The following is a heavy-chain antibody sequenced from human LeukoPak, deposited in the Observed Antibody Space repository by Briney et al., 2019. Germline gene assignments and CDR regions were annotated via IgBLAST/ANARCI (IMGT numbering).Heavy chain of an antibody. J-gene: IGHJ4*02. V-gene: IGHV1-8*01. D-gene: IGHD3-3*01. CDR3: ARGGRRITIFGVVTYLAY. CDR2: MNPNSGNT. CDR1: GYTFTSYD. Sequence: ASEKVSCKASGYTFTSYDINWVRQATGQGLEWMGWMNPNSGNTGYAQKFQGRVTMTRNTSISTAYMELSSLRSEDTAVYYCARGGRRITIFGVVTYLAYWGQGTLVTVSS.